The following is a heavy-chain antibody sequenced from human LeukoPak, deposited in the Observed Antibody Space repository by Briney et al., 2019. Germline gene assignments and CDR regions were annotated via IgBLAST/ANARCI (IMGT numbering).Heavy chain of an antibody. V-gene: IGHV1-2*06. D-gene: IGHD3-22*01. Sequence: HWASVKVSCKASGYTFTGYYMHWLRQAPGQGLEWMGRINPNSGGTNYAQKFQGRVTMTRDTSISTAYMELSRLRSDDTAVYYCATRSTYYYDSSGYLDFDYWGQGTLVTVSS. J-gene: IGHJ4*02. CDR1: GYTFTGYY. CDR3: ATRSTYYYDSSGYLDFDY. CDR2: INPNSGGT.